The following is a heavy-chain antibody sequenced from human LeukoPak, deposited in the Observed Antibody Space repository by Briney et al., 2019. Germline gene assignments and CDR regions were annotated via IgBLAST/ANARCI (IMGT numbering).Heavy chain of an antibody. D-gene: IGHD6-6*01. CDR2: INHSGST. Sequence: SETLSLTCAVYGGSFSGYYWSWIRQPPGKGLEWIGEINHSGSTNYNPSLKSRVTISVDTSKNQFSLKLSSVTAADTAVYYCARGFVIAARREVWYFDPWGRGTLVTVSS. J-gene: IGHJ2*01. V-gene: IGHV4-34*01. CDR3: ARGFVIAARREVWYFDP. CDR1: GGSFSGYY.